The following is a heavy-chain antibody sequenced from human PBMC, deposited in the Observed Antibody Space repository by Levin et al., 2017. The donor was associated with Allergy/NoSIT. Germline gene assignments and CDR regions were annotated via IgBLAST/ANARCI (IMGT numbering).Heavy chain of an antibody. D-gene: IGHD3-10*01. V-gene: IGHV4-39*01. J-gene: IGHJ4*02. CDR1: GGSISSSTYY. CDR2: IYNSGST. CDR3: ARHRRGERYLDY. Sequence: SETLSLTCTVSGGSISSSTYYWGWIRQPPGTGREGIGSIYNSGSTYYNPSLESRGTISVDTSKNQFSLKPSSVTAADTALYYCARHRRGERYLDYWGQGTLVTVSS.